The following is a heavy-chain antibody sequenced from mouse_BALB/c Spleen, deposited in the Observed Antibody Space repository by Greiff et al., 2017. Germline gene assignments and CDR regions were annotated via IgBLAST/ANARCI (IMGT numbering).Heavy chain of an antibody. CDR2: IYPGNVNT. CDR3: ARSVGYDYAWFAY. CDR1: GYTFTSYY. V-gene: IGHV1S56*01. Sequence: QVQLQQSGPELVKPGASVRISCKASGYTFTSYYIHWVKQRPGQGLEWIGWIYPGNVNTKYNEKFKGKATLTADKSSSTAYMQLSSLTSEDSAVYFCARSVGYDYAWFAYWGQGTLVTVSA. J-gene: IGHJ3*01. D-gene: IGHD2-4*01.